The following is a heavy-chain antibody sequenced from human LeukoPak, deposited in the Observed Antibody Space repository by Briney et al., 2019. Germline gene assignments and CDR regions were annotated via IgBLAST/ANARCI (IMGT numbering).Heavy chain of an antibody. J-gene: IGHJ4*02. Sequence: GGSLRLSCAASGFTFSSYAMSWVRQAPGKGLEWVSAISGSGGSTYYADSVKGRFTISRDNSKNTLYLQMDSLRAEDTAVYYCAKDRSGYYLFDYWGQGTLVTVSS. CDR2: ISGSGGST. D-gene: IGHD3-3*01. CDR1: GFTFSSYA. CDR3: AKDRSGYYLFDY. V-gene: IGHV3-23*01.